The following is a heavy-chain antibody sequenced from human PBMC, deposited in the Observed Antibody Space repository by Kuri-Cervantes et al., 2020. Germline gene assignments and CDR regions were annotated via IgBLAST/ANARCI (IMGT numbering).Heavy chain of an antibody. V-gene: IGHV3-30-3*01. D-gene: IGHD3-22*01. CDR2: ISYDGSNK. J-gene: IGHJ6*02. CDR3: ARDFSSYYYDSSGPDYYYYYGMDV. CDR1: GFTFSSYA. Sequence: GGSLRLSCAASGFTFSSYAMHWVRQAPGKGLEWVAVISYDGSNKYYADSVKGRFTISRDNSKNTLYLQMNSLRAEDTAVYYCARDFSSYYYDSSGPDYYYYYGMDVWGQGTTVTVSS.